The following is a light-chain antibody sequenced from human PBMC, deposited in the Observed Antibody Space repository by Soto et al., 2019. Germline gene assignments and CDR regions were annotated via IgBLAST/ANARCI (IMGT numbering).Light chain of an antibody. V-gene: IGKV3-11*01. CDR2: DAS. J-gene: IGKJ5*01. CDR1: QSVSSY. Sequence: EIVLTQSIDTMSLSPLERATISCSPSQSVSSYLAWYQQKPGQAPRLLIYDASNRATGIPARFSGSGSGTDFTLTISSLEPEDFAVYYCQQRSNWPPITFGQGTRLEIK. CDR3: QQRSNWPPIT.